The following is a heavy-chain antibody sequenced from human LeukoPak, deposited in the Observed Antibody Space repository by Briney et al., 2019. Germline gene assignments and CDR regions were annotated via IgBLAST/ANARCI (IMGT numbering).Heavy chain of an antibody. Sequence: GGSLRLSCAASGFTFSSNYMIWVRQAPGKGLEWVSVIYSGGSTYYADSVKGRFTISRDNSKNTLYLQMNSLRAEDTAVYYCARDLRFGESDYWGQGTLVTVSS. V-gene: IGHV3-53*01. J-gene: IGHJ4*02. CDR1: GFTFSSNY. D-gene: IGHD3-10*01. CDR2: IYSGGST. CDR3: ARDLRFGESDY.